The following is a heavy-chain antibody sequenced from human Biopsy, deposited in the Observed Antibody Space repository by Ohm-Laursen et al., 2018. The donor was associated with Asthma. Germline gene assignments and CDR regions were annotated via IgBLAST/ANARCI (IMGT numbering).Heavy chain of an antibody. Sequence: SLRLSCAASGFSFNSYGMHWVRQAPGKGLEWVAVMSFDGRQTYYADSVKGRFTISRDNSMNTLYLQMNSLRAEDTAVYYCARESSVAGSSDFDYWGQGTLVTVSS. J-gene: IGHJ4*02. V-gene: IGHV3-30*03. CDR1: GFSFNSYG. CDR3: ARESSVAGSSDFDY. CDR2: MSFDGRQT. D-gene: IGHD6-19*01.